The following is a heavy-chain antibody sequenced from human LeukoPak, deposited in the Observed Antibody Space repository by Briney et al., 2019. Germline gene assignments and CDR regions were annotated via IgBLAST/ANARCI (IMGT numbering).Heavy chain of an antibody. CDR2: IYGGGTT. V-gene: IGHV3-66*01. Sequence: GGSLRLSCAVSGFTVSRNYMSWVRQAPGKGLEWVSVIYGGGTTFYADSVKGRFTISRDNSKNTLYLQMNSLRAEDTGVYYCARAGCSGGSCYSDYWGQGTLVTVSS. J-gene: IGHJ4*02. D-gene: IGHD2-15*01. CDR3: ARAGCSGGSCYSDY. CDR1: GFTVSRNY.